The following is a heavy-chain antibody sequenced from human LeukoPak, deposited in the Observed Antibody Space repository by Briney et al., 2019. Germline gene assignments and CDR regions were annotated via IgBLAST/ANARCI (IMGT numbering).Heavy chain of an antibody. D-gene: IGHD3-16*02. CDR2: IYHSGST. Sequence: SETLSLTCAVSGGSISSGGYSWSWIRQPPGKGLEWIGYIYHSGSTYYNPSLKSRVTISVDRSKNQFSLKLSSVTAADTAVYYCARGGYYDYVWGSYRRIIDAFDIWGRGTMVTVSS. CDR1: GGSISSGGYS. V-gene: IGHV4-30-2*01. CDR3: ARGGYYDYVWGSYRRIIDAFDI. J-gene: IGHJ3*02.